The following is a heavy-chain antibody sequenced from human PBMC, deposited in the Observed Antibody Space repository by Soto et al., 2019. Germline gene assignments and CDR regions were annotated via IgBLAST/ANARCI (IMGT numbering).Heavy chain of an antibody. V-gene: IGHV1-18*01. D-gene: IGHD6-13*01. Sequence: QVQLVQSGAEVKKPGASVKVSCKASGYTFSTYGISWVRQAPGQGLEWMGWISAYNGDTETNYAQKFQGRVTMTTDPSTSAAYMELRNLRSDVTAVYYGAREAAVMAAAGPDYWGQGTLVTVSS. CDR3: AREAAVMAAAGPDY. CDR1: GYTFSTYG. J-gene: IGHJ4*02. CDR2: ISAYNGDTET.